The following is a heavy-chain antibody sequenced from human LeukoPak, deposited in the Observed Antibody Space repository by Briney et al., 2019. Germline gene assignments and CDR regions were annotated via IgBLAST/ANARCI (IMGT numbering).Heavy chain of an antibody. J-gene: IGHJ3*02. CDR2: ISSSSSTI. CDR1: VFTFSSYS. Sequence: GGSLRLSCAASVFTFSSYSMNWVRQAPGKGLEWVSYISSSSSTIYYADSVKGRFTISRDNAKNSLYLQMNSLRAEDTAVYYCARDLTHYYDSSGPKDAFDIWGQGTMVTVSS. CDR3: ARDLTHYYDSSGPKDAFDI. D-gene: IGHD3-22*01. V-gene: IGHV3-48*01.